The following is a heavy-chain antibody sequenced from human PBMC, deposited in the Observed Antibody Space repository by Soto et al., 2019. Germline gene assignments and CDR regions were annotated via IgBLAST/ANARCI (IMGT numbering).Heavy chain of an antibody. D-gene: IGHD1-26*01. V-gene: IGHV1-69*06. CDR1: GGTFSSYA. Sequence: QVQLVQSGAEVKKPGSSVKVSCKASGGTFSSYAISWVRQAPGQGLEWMGGIIPIFGTANYAQKFQGRVTMTTDTSTSTRYMELRSLRSDDTAVYFCARDRLGATGDYSGQGTLVTASS. CDR2: IIPIFGTA. J-gene: IGHJ4*02. CDR3: ARDRLGATGDY.